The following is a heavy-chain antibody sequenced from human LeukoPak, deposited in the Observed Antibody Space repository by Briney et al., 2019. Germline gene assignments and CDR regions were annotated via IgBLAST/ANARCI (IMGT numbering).Heavy chain of an antibody. Sequence: GGSLRLSCAASGFTFSSYSMNWVRQAPGKGQEWVSSISGSSYYIYYADSVKGRFTISRDNAKNSLYLQMNSLRAEDTAVYYCARDLSYSSGWSTSFGDYWGQGTLVTVSS. CDR1: GFTFSSYS. CDR3: ARDLSYSSGWSTSFGDY. D-gene: IGHD6-19*01. CDR2: ISGSSYYI. V-gene: IGHV3-21*01. J-gene: IGHJ4*02.